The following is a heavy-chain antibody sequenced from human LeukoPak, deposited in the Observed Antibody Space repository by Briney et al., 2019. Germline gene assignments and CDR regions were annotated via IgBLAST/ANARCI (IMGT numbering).Heavy chain of an antibody. CDR2: MNPNSGNT. J-gene: IGHJ4*02. Sequence: AASVKVSCKASGYTFTSYDINWVRQATGQGLEWMGWMNPNSGNTGYAQKFQGRVTMTRNTSISTAYMELSSLRSEDTAVYYCARGRTIVDSSGYFTTRDFDYWGQGTLVTVSS. CDR3: ARGRTIVDSSGYFTTRDFDY. V-gene: IGHV1-8*01. CDR1: GYTFTSYD. D-gene: IGHD3-22*01.